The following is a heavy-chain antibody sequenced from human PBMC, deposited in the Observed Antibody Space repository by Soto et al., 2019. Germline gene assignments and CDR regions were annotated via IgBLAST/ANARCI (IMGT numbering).Heavy chain of an antibody. CDR2: INRSGSTI. CDR1: GFTFSDYY. Sequence: GGSLRLSCAASGFTFSDYYMSWIRQAPGKGLEWVSYINRSGSTIYYADSVKGRFTISRDNAKNSLYLQMNSLRAEDTAVYYCAREYYDSSGYTGGYFDYWGQGTLVTVSS. D-gene: IGHD3-22*01. J-gene: IGHJ4*02. V-gene: IGHV3-11*01. CDR3: AREYYDSSGYTGGYFDY.